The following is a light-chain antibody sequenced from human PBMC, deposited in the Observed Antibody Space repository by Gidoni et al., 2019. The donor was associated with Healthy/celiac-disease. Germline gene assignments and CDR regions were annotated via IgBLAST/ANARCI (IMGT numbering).Light chain of an antibody. CDR3: QQSYSTRWT. V-gene: IGKV1-39*01. CDR2: AAS. Sequence: DIHMTQSPSSLSASVGDRVTITCRASQSISSYFNWYQHKPGKAPKLLIYAASSLQSGVPSRFSGSGSGTDFTLTISSLQPEDFATYYCQQSYSTRWTFGQGTKVEIK. CDR1: QSISSY. J-gene: IGKJ1*01.